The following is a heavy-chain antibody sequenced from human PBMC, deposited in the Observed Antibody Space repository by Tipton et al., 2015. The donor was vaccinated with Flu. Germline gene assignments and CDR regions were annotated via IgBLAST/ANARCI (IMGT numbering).Heavy chain of an antibody. CDR2: IYYSGTT. CDR3: ARDLWNGRREYYYYGVDV. J-gene: IGHJ6*02. CDR1: GDSISTTIYY. D-gene: IGHD1-1*01. V-gene: IGHV4-39*07. Sequence: TLSLTCTVSGDSISTTIYYWGWVRQPPGKGLEWIGSIYYSGTTYYNPSLKSRVTISVDSSKNEFSLTLASLTAADTAVYYCARDLWNGRREYYYYGVDVWGQGTTVTAPS.